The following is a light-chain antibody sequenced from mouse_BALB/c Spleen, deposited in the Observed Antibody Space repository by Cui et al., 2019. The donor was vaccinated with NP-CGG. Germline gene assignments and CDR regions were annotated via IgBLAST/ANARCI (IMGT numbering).Light chain of an antibody. Sequence: QILLTQSPAIMSPSPGETVTMTYSASSSASYMHWYQQKPGSSPKPWIYDTSNLASGVPARFSGSGSGTSYSLTISSMEAEDAATYYCHQRSSYPWTFGGGTKLEIK. V-gene: IGKV4-69*01. CDR3: HQRSSYPWT. CDR1: SSASY. CDR2: DTS. J-gene: IGKJ1*01.